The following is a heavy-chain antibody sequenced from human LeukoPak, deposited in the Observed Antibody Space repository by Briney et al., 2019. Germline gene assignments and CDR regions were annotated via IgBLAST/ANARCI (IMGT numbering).Heavy chain of an antibody. V-gene: IGHV1-46*03. CDR2: INPSGGST. CDR3: AGASGSYGEGFDY. D-gene: IGHD1-26*01. J-gene: IGHJ4*02. CDR1: GYTFTSYY. Sequence: ASVKVSCKASGYTFTSYYMHLVRQAPGQGLEWMGIINPSGGSTSYAQKFQGRVTMTRDTSTSTVYMELSSLRSEDTAVYYCAGASGSYGEGFDYWGQGTLVTVSS.